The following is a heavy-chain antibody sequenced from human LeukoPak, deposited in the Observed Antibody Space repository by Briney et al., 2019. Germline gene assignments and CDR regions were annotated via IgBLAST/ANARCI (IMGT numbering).Heavy chain of an antibody. J-gene: IGHJ4*02. CDR1: GFTFSSYW. CDR2: IKQDGSKQ. V-gene: IGHV3-7*01. D-gene: IGHD6-13*01. CDR3: VRISTAAAGSDY. Sequence: PGGSLRLSXAASGFTFSSYWMTWVRQAPGKGLEWVANIKQDGSKQYYVDSVKGRFAISRDNAKNSLYLQMNSLRVEDTAVYYCVRISTAAAGSDYWGQGTLVTVSS.